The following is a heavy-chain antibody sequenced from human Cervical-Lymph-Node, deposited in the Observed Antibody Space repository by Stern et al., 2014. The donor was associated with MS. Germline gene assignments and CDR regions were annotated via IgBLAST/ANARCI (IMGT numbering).Heavy chain of an antibody. J-gene: IGHJ3*02. CDR2: VRGGGGVP. CDR3: AKCHESRGNDALEI. CDR1: GFTFSNYA. Sequence: EVQLVESGGGLVQPGGSLRLSCEASGFTFSNYAMVWVRQAPGKGLEWVSSVRGGGGVPLYTDSVKGRFTISRDNSKSTLYLQMNSLRAEDTAVYYCAKCHESRGNDALEIWGLGTMVTVSS. V-gene: IGHV3-23*04. D-gene: IGHD5-12*01.